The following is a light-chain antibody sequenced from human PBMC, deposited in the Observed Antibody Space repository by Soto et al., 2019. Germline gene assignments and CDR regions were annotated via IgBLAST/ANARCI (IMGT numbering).Light chain of an antibody. Sequence: EIVLTQSPGTLSLSPGERATLSCRASQSVSSRSLTWYQQKPGQAPRLLIYGASSRATGIPDRFSGSGSGTDFTLTISRLEPDDFAMYYCQQYGSSPLTFGGGTKVESK. CDR2: GAS. V-gene: IGKV3-20*01. J-gene: IGKJ4*01. CDR3: QQYGSSPLT. CDR1: QSVSSRS.